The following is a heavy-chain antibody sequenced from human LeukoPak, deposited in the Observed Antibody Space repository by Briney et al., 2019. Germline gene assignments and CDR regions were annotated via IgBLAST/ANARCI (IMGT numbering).Heavy chain of an antibody. CDR3: ATNSGSQIFDY. CDR1: GYTFTSYD. CDR2: MNPNSGNT. V-gene: IGHV1-8*03. D-gene: IGHD1-26*01. J-gene: IGHJ4*02. Sequence: ASVKVSCKASGYTFTSYDINWVRQATGQGLEWMGWMNPNSGNTGYAQKFQGRVTITADKSTSTAYMELSSLRSEDTAVYYCATNSGSQIFDYWGQGTLVTVSS.